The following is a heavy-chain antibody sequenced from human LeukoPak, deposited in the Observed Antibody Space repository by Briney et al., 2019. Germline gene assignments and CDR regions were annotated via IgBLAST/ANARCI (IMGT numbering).Heavy chain of an antibody. J-gene: IGHJ4*02. V-gene: IGHV6-1*01. Sequence: SRTLSLTCAISGDSVSSNSAAWNWIRQSPSRGLEWLGRTYYRSKWYNDYAVSVKSRITINPDTSKNQFSLQLNSVTPEDTAVYYCARAPLYYYDSSGYVFDYWGQGTLVTVSS. CDR2: TYYRSKWYN. CDR1: GDSVSSNSAA. D-gene: IGHD3-22*01. CDR3: ARAPLYYYDSSGYVFDY.